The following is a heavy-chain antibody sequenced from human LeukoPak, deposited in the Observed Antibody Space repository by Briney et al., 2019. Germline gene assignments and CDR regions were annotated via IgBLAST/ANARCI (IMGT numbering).Heavy chain of an antibody. CDR3: ARGHRQDIVVVVASPYYFDY. V-gene: IGHV4-59*01. Sequence: SETLSLTCTVSGGSISSYYWSWIRQPPGKGLEWVGYITYSGATNYNPSLKSRVCISVHTSKNQFSLKLSSVTAADTAVYYCARGHRQDIVVVVASPYYFDYWGQGTLLTVPS. CDR2: ITYSGAT. CDR1: GGSISSYY. J-gene: IGHJ4*02. D-gene: IGHD2-15*01.